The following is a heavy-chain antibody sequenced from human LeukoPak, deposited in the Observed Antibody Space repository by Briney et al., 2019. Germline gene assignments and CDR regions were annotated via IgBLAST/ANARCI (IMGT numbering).Heavy chain of an antibody. Sequence: GGSLRLSCAASGFTFSSYGMHWVRQAPGKGLEWVAVISYDGSNKYYADSVKGRFTISRDNSKNTLYLQMNSLRAEDTAVYYCAKDPTAAGTAIFDYWGQGTLVTVSS. J-gene: IGHJ4*02. CDR1: GFTFSSYG. CDR2: ISYDGSNK. V-gene: IGHV3-30*18. D-gene: IGHD6-13*01. CDR3: AKDPTAAGTAIFDY.